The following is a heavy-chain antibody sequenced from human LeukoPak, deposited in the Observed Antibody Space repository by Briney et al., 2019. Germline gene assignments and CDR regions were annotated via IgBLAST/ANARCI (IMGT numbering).Heavy chain of an antibody. CDR3: AREQWLADPFPVGGGLDY. Sequence: PGGSLRLSCAASGFTLSSYAMNWVRQAQGKGLEWVAVISYDGSNKFYADSVKGRFTISRDNSKNTLYLQMNSLRPDDTAVYYCAREQWLADPFPVGGGLDYWGQGALVTVSS. J-gene: IGHJ4*02. CDR1: GFTLSSYA. D-gene: IGHD6-19*01. CDR2: ISYDGSNK. V-gene: IGHV3-30*04.